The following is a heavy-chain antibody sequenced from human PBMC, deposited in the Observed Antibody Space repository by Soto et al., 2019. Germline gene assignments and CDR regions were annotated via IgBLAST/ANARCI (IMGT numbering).Heavy chain of an antibody. J-gene: IGHJ4*02. CDR3: ARELGSWNSFDY. Sequence: GSLRLSCAASGFTFSSYWMHWVRQAPGKGLVWVSRINSDGSSTSYADSVKGRFTISRDNAKSTLYLQMNSLRAEDTAVYYCARELGSWNSFDYWGQGTLVTVSS. D-gene: IGHD3-16*01. CDR1: GFTFSSYW. V-gene: IGHV3-74*01. CDR2: INSDGSST.